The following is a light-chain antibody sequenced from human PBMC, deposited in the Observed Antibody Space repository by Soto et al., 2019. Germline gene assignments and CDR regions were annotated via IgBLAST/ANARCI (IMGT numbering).Light chain of an antibody. CDR3: QQSYNTPRT. Sequence: DIQMTQSPSSLSASVGDRVTITCRASHSISSYLNWYQQKPGKAPKLLIYAVSTLQGGVPPRFSGSGSGTAFTLPISSLQPEDFVTYYCQQSYNTPRTLGQGTKLEIK. J-gene: IGKJ2*01. V-gene: IGKV1-39*01. CDR1: HSISSY. CDR2: AVS.